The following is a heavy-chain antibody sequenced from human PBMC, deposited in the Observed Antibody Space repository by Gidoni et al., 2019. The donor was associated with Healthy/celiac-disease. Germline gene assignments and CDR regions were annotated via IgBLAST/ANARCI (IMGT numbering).Heavy chain of an antibody. V-gene: IGHV1-2*02. D-gene: IGHD6-6*01. CDR2: INPNSVGT. Sequence: QVQLVQSGAEVKKPGASMKVSCTASGYTFPGYYMHWGRQAPGQGLEWMGWINPNSVGTNYAQKCQGRVNMTRDTYISTAYRELSRLRSDDTAVYYCARTSSRAARSNWFDPWGQGTLVTVSS. J-gene: IGHJ5*02. CDR3: ARTSSRAARSNWFDP. CDR1: GYTFPGYY.